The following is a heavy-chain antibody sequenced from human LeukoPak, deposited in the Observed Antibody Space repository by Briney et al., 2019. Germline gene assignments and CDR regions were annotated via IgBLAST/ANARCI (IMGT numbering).Heavy chain of an antibody. CDR3: ARVRGKTARKYYFDY. V-gene: IGHV4-34*01. J-gene: IGHJ4*02. CDR2: INHSGST. D-gene: IGHD2-21*02. CDR1: GGSFSGYY. Sequence: SETLSLTCAVYGGSFSGYYWSWIRQPPGKGLEWIGEINHSGSTNYNPSLKSRVTISVDTSKNQISLKLSSVTAADTAVYYCARVRGKTARKYYFDYWGQGTLVTVSS.